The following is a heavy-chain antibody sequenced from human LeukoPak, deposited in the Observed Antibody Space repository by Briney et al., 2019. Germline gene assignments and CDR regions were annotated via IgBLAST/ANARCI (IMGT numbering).Heavy chain of an antibody. J-gene: IGHJ6*02. D-gene: IGHD3-10*01. CDR3: ARGGYSESFNNPSSYGMDV. Sequence: ASVKVSCKAPGYAFTIYYLHWVRQAPGQGLAWMGIINPSGGTTRYVEKFQGRVTMTRDTSASTVYMELRSLRSEDTAVYYCARGGYSESFNNPSSYGMDVWGQGTTVIVSS. CDR1: GYAFTIYY. CDR2: INPSGGTT. V-gene: IGHV1-46*01.